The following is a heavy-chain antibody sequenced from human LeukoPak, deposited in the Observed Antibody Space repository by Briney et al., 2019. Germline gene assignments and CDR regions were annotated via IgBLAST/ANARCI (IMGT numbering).Heavy chain of an antibody. CDR1: GFIFSTYG. D-gene: IGHD5-12*01. CDR2: VRYDGGDK. CDR3: AKDLSGYSTTWSPGYMDV. Sequence: GGSLRLSCAASGFIFSTYGMHWVRQAPGKGLEWVAFVRYDGGDKYAESVRGRFTISRDNSKNTVDVQMNSLRPEDTGVYYCAKDLSGYSTTWSPGYMDVWGEGITVTVT. J-gene: IGHJ6*03. V-gene: IGHV3-30*02.